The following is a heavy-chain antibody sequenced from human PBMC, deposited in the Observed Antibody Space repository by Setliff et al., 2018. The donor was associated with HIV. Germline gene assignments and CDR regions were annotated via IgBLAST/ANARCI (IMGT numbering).Heavy chain of an antibody. CDR2: IEYGGST. J-gene: IGHJ3*01. D-gene: IGHD2-2*01. V-gene: IGHV4-34*01. CDR1: GGSGGSFSGWY. CDR3: ARGPARRYRFSTVYGL. Sequence: SETLSLTCAVYGGSGGSFSGWYWTWIRLVPGKGLEWIGEIEYGGSTTYNPSLESRVTISVDTSKTQFSLKLSDVTVADTGIYYCARGPARRYRFSTVYGLWGPGPRVTVSS.